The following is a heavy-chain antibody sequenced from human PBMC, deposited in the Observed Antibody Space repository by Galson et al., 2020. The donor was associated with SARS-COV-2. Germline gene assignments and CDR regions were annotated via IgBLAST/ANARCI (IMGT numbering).Heavy chain of an antibody. J-gene: IGHJ5*02. CDR3: ARAPVGRNWFDP. V-gene: IGHV4-59*13. Sequence: AEPLTLPCSVCGGPLNSYYWSWFRQPPGKGLEWIGYNYYSGNTHYHPSLKSRVTISVDTSKNQFSLELNSVTPADTAVYYCARAPVGRNWFDPWGQGTLVTVSS. CDR2: NYYSGNT. D-gene: IGHD1-26*01. CDR1: GGPLNSYY.